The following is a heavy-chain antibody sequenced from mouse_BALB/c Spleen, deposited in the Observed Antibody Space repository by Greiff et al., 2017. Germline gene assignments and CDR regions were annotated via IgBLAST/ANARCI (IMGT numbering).Heavy chain of an antibody. CDR2: ISCYNGAT. V-gene: IGHV1S34*01. CDR3: ARSSSLLRPFDY. Sequence: LVKTGASVKISCKASGYSFTGYYMPWVKQSHGKSLEWIGYISCYNGATSYNQKFKGKATFTVDTSSSTAYMQFNSLTSEDSAVYYCARSSSLLRPFDYWGQGTTLTVSS. D-gene: IGHD1-2*01. J-gene: IGHJ2*01. CDR1: GYSFTGYY.